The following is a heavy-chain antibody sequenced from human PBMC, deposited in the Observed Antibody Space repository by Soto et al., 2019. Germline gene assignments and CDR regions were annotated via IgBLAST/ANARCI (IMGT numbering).Heavy chain of an antibody. D-gene: IGHD5-12*01. J-gene: IGHJ6*02. V-gene: IGHV3-30*03. CDR1: GFTFSSYG. CDR3: ARRYSGYDYRQYYGMDV. Sequence: QVQLVESGGGVVQPGRSLRLSCAASGFTFSSYGMHWVRQAPGKGLEWVAVISYDGSNKYYADSVKGRFTISRDNSKNPLYLQMNSLRAEDTAVYYCARRYSGYDYRQYYGMDVWGQGTTVTVSS. CDR2: ISYDGSNK.